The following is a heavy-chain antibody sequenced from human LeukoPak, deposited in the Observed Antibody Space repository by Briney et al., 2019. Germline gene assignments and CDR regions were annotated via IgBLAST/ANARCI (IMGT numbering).Heavy chain of an antibody. CDR3: ARYSRNPVVIPYAIDI. D-gene: IGHD4-23*01. CDR2: IYDSGST. CDR1: GGSISGNY. Sequence: PSETLSLACTVSGGSISGNYWSWIRQPPGKALEWIGYIYDSGSTNYNPSLKSRVTMSVDTSKRQFSLKLASVTAADTAVYYCARYSRNPVVIPYAIDIWGQGTMVTASS. V-gene: IGHV4-59*08. J-gene: IGHJ3*02.